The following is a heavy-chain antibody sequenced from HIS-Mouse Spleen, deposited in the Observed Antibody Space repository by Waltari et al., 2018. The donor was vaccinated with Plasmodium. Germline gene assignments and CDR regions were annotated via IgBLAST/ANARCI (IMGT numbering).Heavy chain of an antibody. Sequence: QVQLVESGGGVVQPGRSLRLACAASGLTLSSYGRHWVRQAPGKGLALVSVISDDGSKKYCSDAVKVRVPIARDKSKNRLYLQMNSIRSEDTVVYYCAKDRRSSSWYVNYWSQGTLVTVSS. CDR3: AKDRRSSSWYVNY. CDR1: GLTLSSYG. V-gene: IGHV3-30*18. CDR2: ISDDGSKK. D-gene: IGHD6-13*01. J-gene: IGHJ4*02.